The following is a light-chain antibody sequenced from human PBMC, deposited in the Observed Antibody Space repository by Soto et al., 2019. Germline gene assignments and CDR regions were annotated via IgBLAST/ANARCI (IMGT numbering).Light chain of an antibody. Sequence: EIVLTQSPATLSLSPGERATLYCRASQSVSSYLAWYQQKPGQAPSLLIDDASNRATGIPARFSGSGSGTDFTLTISSLEPEDFAIYYCQQRSNWPYTFGQGTKLEIK. CDR2: DAS. CDR3: QQRSNWPYT. J-gene: IGKJ2*01. CDR1: QSVSSY. V-gene: IGKV3-11*01.